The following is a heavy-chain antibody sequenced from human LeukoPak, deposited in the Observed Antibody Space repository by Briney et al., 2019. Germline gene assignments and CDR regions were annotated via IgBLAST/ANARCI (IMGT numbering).Heavy chain of an antibody. CDR1: GVSITSYY. Sequence: SETLSLTCTVSGVSITSYYWSWIRQPAGKGLEWIGRIYTSGSTNCNPSLKSRVTMSVDTSKNQFSLKLSSVTAADTAVYYCSRERYVYCGGDCYYFDYWGQGTLITVSS. D-gene: IGHD2-21*02. J-gene: IGHJ4*02. CDR3: SRERYVYCGGDCYYFDY. CDR2: IYTSGST. V-gene: IGHV4-4*07.